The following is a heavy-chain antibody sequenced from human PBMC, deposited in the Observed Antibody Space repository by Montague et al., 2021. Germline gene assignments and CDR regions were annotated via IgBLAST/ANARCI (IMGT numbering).Heavy chain of an antibody. J-gene: IGHJ6*03. V-gene: IGHV3-74*01. Sequence: SLRLSCAASGFTFISYCIHWVRQAPGKGLVCVSRIKSDGLIAIYADSVKGRFTISRDNAKDTLHLQMNSLRAEDTATYYCARGGLRNYYYYMDVWGKGTTVTVSS. CDR2: IKSDGLIA. CDR1: GFTFISYC. D-gene: IGHD3-16*01. CDR3: ARGGLRNYYYYMDV.